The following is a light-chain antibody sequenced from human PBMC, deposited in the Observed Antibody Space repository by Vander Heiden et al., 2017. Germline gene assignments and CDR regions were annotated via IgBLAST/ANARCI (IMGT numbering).Light chain of an antibody. CDR3: SSRDSSGNHPNWV. CDR2: AKN. V-gene: IGLV3-19*01. J-gene: IGLJ3*02. CDR1: SLRSYY. Sequence: SSELTHDPAVSVALGQTVRITCQGDSLRSYYASWYQQKPGQAPVLVIYAKNNRPSGIPDRFSGSSSGNTASLTITGAQAEDEADYYCSSRDSSGNHPNWVFGGGTKLTVL.